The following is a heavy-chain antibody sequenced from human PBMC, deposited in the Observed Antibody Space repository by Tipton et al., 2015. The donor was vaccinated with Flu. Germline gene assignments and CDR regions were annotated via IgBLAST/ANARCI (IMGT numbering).Heavy chain of an antibody. CDR2: IYYSGGT. CDR3: ARARAPYYYYAMDV. V-gene: IGHV4-59*01. Sequence: LRLSCTVSDDSITYYYWSWIRQPPGKGLEWIGYIYYSGGTNYNPSLQSRLSISVDSSKNQLSLKLTSVTAAGTAVYYCARARAPYYYYAMDVWGQGATVTVS. CDR1: DDSITYYY. J-gene: IGHJ6*02. D-gene: IGHD3-10*01.